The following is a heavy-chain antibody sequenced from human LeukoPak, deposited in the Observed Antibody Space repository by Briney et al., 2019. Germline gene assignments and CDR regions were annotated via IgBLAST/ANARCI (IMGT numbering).Heavy chain of an antibody. D-gene: IGHD2-21*01. CDR2: IYYSGST. J-gene: IGHJ4*02. V-gene: IGHV4-30-4*08. CDR1: GGSINSGDYY. Sequence: PSETLSLTCTVSGGSINSGDYYWSWIRQPPGKGLEWIGYIYYSGSTYDNPSLKSRVTISVDTSKNQFSLKLSSVTAADTAVYYCARVGLPFDSWGQGTLVTVSS. CDR3: ARVGLPFDS.